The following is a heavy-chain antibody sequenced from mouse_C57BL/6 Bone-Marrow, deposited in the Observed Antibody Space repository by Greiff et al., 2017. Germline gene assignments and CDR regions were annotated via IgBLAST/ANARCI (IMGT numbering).Heavy chain of an antibody. CDR3: ARYYYGSSRWYFDV. V-gene: IGHV5-4*01. CDR1: GFTFSSYA. Sequence: DVQLQESGGGLVKPGGSLKLSCAASGFTFSSYAMSWVRQTPEKRLEWVATISDGGSYTYYPDNVKGRFTISRDNAKNNLYLQMSHLKSEDTAMYYCARYYYGSSRWYFDVWGTGTTVTVSS. CDR2: ISDGGSYT. D-gene: IGHD1-1*01. J-gene: IGHJ1*03.